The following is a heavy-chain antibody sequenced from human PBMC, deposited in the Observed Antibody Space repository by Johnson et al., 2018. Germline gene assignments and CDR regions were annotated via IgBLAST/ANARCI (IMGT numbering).Heavy chain of an antibody. CDR1: GFTFSSYS. J-gene: IGHJ3*02. V-gene: IGHV3-48*04. Sequence: VQLVHSGGGLVQPGGSLRLSCAASGFTFSSYSMNWVRQAPGKGLEWVSYISSSSSTIYYADSVKGRFTISRDNRKNSLYLQMNSLRTEDTALYYCAKDISPTRAVDAFDIWGQGTMVTVAS. CDR2: ISSSSSTI. CDR3: AKDISPTRAVDAFDI.